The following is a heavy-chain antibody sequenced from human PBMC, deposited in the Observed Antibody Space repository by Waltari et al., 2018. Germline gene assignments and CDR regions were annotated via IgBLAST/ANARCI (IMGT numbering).Heavy chain of an antibody. Sequence: EVQLLESGGGLVKPGGSLSLSCAAAGLTVINYGMSWVRQAPGKGLEWVSDVSGGGGSTYYADSVKGRFTISRDNSKNTLYLQMNSLRAEDTALYYCARGGLGTVFDYWGQGTLVTVSS. CDR3: ARGGLGTVFDY. D-gene: IGHD1-7*01. CDR1: GLTVINYG. CDR2: VSGGGGST. J-gene: IGHJ4*02. V-gene: IGHV3-23*01.